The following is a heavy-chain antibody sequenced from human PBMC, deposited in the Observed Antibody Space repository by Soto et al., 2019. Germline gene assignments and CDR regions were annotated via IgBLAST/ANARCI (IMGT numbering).Heavy chain of an antibody. J-gene: IGHJ4*02. CDR3: ARGIDSSGYYYLNYFDY. V-gene: IGHV1-46*01. CDR2: INPSGGST. CDR1: GYTFTSYY. D-gene: IGHD3-22*01. Sequence: ASVKVSCKASGYTFTSYYIHWVRQAPGQGLEWMGIINPSGGSTSYAQKFQGRVTMTRDASTSTVYMELSSLRSEDTAVYYCARGIDSSGYYYLNYFDYWGQGTLVTVSS.